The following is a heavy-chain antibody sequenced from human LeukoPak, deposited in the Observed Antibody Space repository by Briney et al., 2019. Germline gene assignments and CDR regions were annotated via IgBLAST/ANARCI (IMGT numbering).Heavy chain of an antibody. V-gene: IGHV3-23*01. CDR2: ISGSGGNT. D-gene: IGHD3-16*01. CDR3: AKKIMEPPYFDY. J-gene: IGHJ4*02. Sequence: AGGSLRLSCAASGFTFNNYAMSWVRQAPGKGLEWVSAISGSGGNTYYADSVKGRFTISRDNSKNTLYLQMNSLRAGDTAVYYCAKKIMEPPYFDYWGKGPLVTVSS. CDR1: GFTFNNYA.